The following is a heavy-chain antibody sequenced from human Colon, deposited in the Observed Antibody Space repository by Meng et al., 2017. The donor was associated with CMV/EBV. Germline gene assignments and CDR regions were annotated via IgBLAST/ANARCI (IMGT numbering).Heavy chain of an antibody. V-gene: IGHV3-7*01. Sequence: GESLKISCVASGFPFSRSWMTWVRQSPEKGLERVANIKTDGSETYYVASVKGRFTISRDNAKNSLYLQMNNLRAEDTAVYYCASDVGWQQFDYWGQGTLVTVSS. CDR3: ASDVGWQQFDY. J-gene: IGHJ4*02. CDR1: GFPFSRSW. D-gene: IGHD5-24*01. CDR2: IKTDGSET.